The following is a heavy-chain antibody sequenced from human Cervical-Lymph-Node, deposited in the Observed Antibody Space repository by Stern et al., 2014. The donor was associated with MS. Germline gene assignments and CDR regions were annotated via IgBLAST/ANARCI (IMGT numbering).Heavy chain of an antibody. V-gene: IGHV4-59*01. J-gene: IGHJ4*02. D-gene: IGHD4-17*01. CDR3: ARDYGDYAMDY. CDR2: IYYSGST. CDR1: GGSISSYY. Sequence: DQLVESGPGLVKPSETLSLTCTVSGGSISSYYWSWIRQPPGKGLEWIGYIYYSGSTNYNPSLKSRVTISVDTSKNQFSLKLSSVTAADTAVYYCARDYGDYAMDYWGQGTLVTVSS.